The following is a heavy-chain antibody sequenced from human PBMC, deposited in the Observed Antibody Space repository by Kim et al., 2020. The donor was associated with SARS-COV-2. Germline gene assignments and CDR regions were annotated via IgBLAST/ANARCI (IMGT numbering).Heavy chain of an antibody. Sequence: YAQKLQGRVTMTTDTSTSTAYMELRSLRSDDTAVYYCARVRGKHLSLDYWGQGTLVTVSS. CDR3: ARVRGKHLSLDY. D-gene: IGHD3-16*01. V-gene: IGHV1-18*01. J-gene: IGHJ4*02.